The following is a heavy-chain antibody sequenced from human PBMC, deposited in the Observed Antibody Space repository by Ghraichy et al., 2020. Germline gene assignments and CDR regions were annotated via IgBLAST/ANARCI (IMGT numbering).Heavy chain of an antibody. D-gene: IGHD2-2*01. CDR2: IYHSGST. CDR3: ARRRVVPAPFDY. Sequence: SETLSLTCTVSGYSISSGYYWGWIRQPPGKGLEWIGSIYHSGSTYYNPSLKSRVTISVDTSKNQFSLKLSSVTAADTAGDYCARRRVVPAPFDYWGQGTLVTVSS. CDR1: GYSISSGYY. V-gene: IGHV4-38-2*02. J-gene: IGHJ4*02.